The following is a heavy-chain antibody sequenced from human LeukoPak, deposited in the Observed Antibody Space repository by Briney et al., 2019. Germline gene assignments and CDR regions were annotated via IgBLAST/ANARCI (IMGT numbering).Heavy chain of an antibody. CDR2: IYYSGST. D-gene: IGHD3-10*01. CDR1: GGSISSYY. V-gene: IGHV4-59*08. J-gene: IGHJ4*02. Sequence: SETLSLTCTVSGGSISSYYWSWIRQPPGKGLEWIGYIYYSGSTNYNPSLKSRVTISVDTSKNQFSLKLSSVTAADTAVYYCARRGYGSGRLLDYWGQGTLVTVSS. CDR3: ARRGYGSGRLLDY.